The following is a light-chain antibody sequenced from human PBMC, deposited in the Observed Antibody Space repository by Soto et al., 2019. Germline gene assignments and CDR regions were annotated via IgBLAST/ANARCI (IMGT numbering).Light chain of an antibody. V-gene: IGLV2-23*01. J-gene: IGLJ2*01. CDR3: CSYAGSSTLK. Sequence: QSALTQPASVSGSPGQSITITCTGTSSDVGSYNLVSWYQKHPGKAPKLMIYEGSKRPSGVSNRFSGSKSGNTASLTISGFQAEDEADYYCCSYAGSSTLKFGGGTKLTVI. CDR1: SSDVGSYNL. CDR2: EGS.